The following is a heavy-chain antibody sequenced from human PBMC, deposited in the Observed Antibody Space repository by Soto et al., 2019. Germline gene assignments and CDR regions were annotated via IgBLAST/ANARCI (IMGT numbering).Heavy chain of an antibody. CDR3: ARVPSP. V-gene: IGHV4-30-2*01. CDR1: GGSISSGGYS. Sequence: PSETLSLTCAVSGGSISSGGYSWSWIRQPPGKGLEWIGYIYHSGSTYYNPSPKSRVTISVDRSKNQFSLNLSSVTAADTAVYYCARVPSPWGQGTLVTVSS. CDR2: IYHSGST. J-gene: IGHJ5*02.